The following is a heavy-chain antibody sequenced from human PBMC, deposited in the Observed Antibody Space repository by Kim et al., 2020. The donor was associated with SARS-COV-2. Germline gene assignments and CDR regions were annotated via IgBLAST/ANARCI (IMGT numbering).Heavy chain of an antibody. V-gene: IGHV4-59*01. CDR2: IYYSGST. Sequence: SETLSLTCTVSGGSISSYSWSWIRQPPGKGLEWIGYIYYSGSTNYNPSLKSRVTISVDTSKNQFSLKLSSVTAADTAVYYCARVRTPPYYDFWSGYQPDFDYWGQGTLVTVSS. J-gene: IGHJ4*02. CDR3: ARVRTPPYYDFWSGYQPDFDY. D-gene: IGHD3-3*01. CDR1: GGSISSYS.